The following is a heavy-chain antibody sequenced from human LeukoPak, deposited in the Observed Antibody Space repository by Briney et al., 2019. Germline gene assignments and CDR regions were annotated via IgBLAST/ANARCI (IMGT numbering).Heavy chain of an antibody. D-gene: IGHD6-19*01. CDR3: ARGPRIAVAIRYLRFDP. J-gene: IGHJ5*02. V-gene: IGHV4-34*01. CDR1: GGSFSGYY. CDR2: INHSGST. Sequence: PSETLSLTCAVYGGSFSGYYWSWIRQPPGKGLEWIGEINHSGSTNYNPSLKGRVTISVDTSKNQFSLKLSSVTAADTAVYYCARGPRIAVAIRYLRFDPWGQGTLVTVSS.